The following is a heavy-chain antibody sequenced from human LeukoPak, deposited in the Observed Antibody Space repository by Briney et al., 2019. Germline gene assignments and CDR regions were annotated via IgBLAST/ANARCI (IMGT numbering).Heavy chain of an antibody. D-gene: IGHD6-6*01. CDR1: GFTVSSNY. Sequence: PGGSLRLSCAASGFTVSSNYMSWVRQAPGKGLEWVSVIYSGGSTYYADSVKGRFTISRDNAKNSLYLQMNSLRAEDTAVYYCARAGYSSSSPTFDYWGQGTLVTVSS. CDR2: IYSGGST. V-gene: IGHV3-53*01. CDR3: ARAGYSSSSPTFDY. J-gene: IGHJ4*02.